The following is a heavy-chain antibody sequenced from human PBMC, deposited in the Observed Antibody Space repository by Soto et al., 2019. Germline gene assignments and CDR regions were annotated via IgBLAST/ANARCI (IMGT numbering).Heavy chain of an antibody. CDR1: GGSFSGYY. D-gene: IGHD5-12*01. CDR2: INHSGST. J-gene: IGHJ4*02. CDR3: ARCRGYSGYDWSY. V-gene: IGHV4-34*01. Sequence: QVQLQQWGAGLLKPSETLSLTCAVYGGSFSGYYWSWIRQPPGKGLEWIGEINHSGSTNYNPSLKRLVTISVDPSKNQVSLKLSSVTAAEPAVYYCARCRGYSGYDWSYWGQGTLVTVSS.